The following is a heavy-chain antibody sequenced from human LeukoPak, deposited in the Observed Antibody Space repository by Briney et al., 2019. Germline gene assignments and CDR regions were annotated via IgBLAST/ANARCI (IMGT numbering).Heavy chain of an antibody. J-gene: IGHJ4*02. V-gene: IGHV4-31*03. CDR2: IYYSGST. Sequence: SQTLSLTCTVSGGSISSGGYYWSWIRQHPGKGLEWIGYIYYSGSTYYNPSLKSRVTISVDTSKNQFSLKLSSVTAADTAVYYCARLGVRGVIIDYWGQGTLVTVSS. D-gene: IGHD3-10*01. CDR1: GGSISSGGYY. CDR3: ARLGVRGVIIDY.